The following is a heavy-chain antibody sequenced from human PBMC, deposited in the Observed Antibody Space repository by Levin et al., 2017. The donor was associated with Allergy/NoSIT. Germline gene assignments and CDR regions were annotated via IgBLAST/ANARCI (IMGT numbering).Heavy chain of an antibody. J-gene: IGHJ4*02. V-gene: IGHV4-39*01. CDR1: GGSISSSTYY. Sequence: GSLRLSCTVSGGSISSSTYYWGWIRQPPGKGLEWIGSIYYSGSTYYNPSLKSRVTISVDTSKNQFSLKLISVTAADTAVYYCARHQSISVAARIDYWGQGTLVTVSS. CDR3: ARHQSISVAARIDY. CDR2: IYYSGST. D-gene: IGHD6-19*01.